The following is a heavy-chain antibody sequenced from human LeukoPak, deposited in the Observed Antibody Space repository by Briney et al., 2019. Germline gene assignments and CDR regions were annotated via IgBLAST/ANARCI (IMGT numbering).Heavy chain of an antibody. CDR1: GFTFSSYS. CDR2: ISSSSSYI. J-gene: IGHJ4*02. D-gene: IGHD2-8*01. V-gene: IGHV3-21*01. Sequence: GGSLRLSCAASGFTFSSYSMNWVRQAPGKGLEWVSSISSSSSYIYYADSVKGRFTISRDNAKNSLYLQMNSLRAGDTAVYYCARELMEMVYAIFDYWGQGTLVTVSS. CDR3: ARELMEMVYAIFDY.